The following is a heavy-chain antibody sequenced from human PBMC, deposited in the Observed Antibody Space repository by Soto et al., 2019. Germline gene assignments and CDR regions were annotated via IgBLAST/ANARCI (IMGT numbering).Heavy chain of an antibody. Sequence: GVLRLSCAASGFTFSSYAMSWVRQAPGKGLEWVSAISGSGGSTYYADSVKGRFTISRDNSKNTLYLQMNSLRAEDTAVYYCAIVPAARDYYYYGMDVWGQGTTVTVSS. CDR1: GFTFSSYA. CDR3: AIVPAARDYYYYGMDV. V-gene: IGHV3-23*01. J-gene: IGHJ6*02. CDR2: ISGSGGST. D-gene: IGHD2-2*01.